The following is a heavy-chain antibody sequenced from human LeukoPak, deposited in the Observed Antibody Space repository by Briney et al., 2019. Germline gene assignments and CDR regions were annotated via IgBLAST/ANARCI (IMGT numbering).Heavy chain of an antibody. D-gene: IGHD2-15*01. Sequence: GGSLRLSCAASGFTFSSYSMNWVRQAPGKGLEWVSYISSSSTIYYADSVKGRFTISRDNAKNSLCLQMNSLRDEDTAVYYCARSSGALDYWGQGTLVTVSS. J-gene: IGHJ4*02. CDR2: ISSSSTI. V-gene: IGHV3-48*02. CDR3: ARSSGALDY. CDR1: GFTFSSYS.